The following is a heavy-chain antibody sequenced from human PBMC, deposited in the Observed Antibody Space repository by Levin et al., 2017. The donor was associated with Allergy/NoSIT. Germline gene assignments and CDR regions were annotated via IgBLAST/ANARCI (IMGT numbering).Heavy chain of an antibody. Sequence: GESLKISCKASGYTFTSYGISWVRQAPGQGLEWMGWISAYNGNTNYAQKLQGRVTMTTDTSTSTAYMELRSLRSDDTAVYYCARDIGSGWYVGDYGMDVWGQGTTVTVSS. D-gene: IGHD6-19*01. J-gene: IGHJ6*02. CDR3: ARDIGSGWYVGDYGMDV. CDR2: ISAYNGNT. V-gene: IGHV1-18*01. CDR1: GYTFTSYG.